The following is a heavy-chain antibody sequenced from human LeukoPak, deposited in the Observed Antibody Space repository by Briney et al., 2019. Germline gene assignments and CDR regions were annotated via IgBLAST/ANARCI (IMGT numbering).Heavy chain of an antibody. V-gene: IGHV1-2*02. CDR2: INPNSGGT. CDR1: GYTFTGYY. J-gene: IGHJ6*03. CDR3: ARAPASLYIYYMDV. Sequence: ASVKVSCKASGYTFTGYYMHWVRQAPGQGLEWMGWINPNSGGTNYAQKLQGRVTMTTDTSTSTAYMELRSLRSDDTAVYYCARAPASLYIYYMDVWGKGTTVTVSS. D-gene: IGHD3-10*01.